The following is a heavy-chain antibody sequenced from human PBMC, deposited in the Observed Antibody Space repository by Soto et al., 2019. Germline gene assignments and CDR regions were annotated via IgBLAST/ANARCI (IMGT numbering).Heavy chain of an antibody. Sequence: TRSVTCAVSGGSFINSNWWSWFRLRPAKGLEWIGDIYHAGSTKYNPSLERRVTISVDTSKNQFALTLTSVTAADTAVYFCARGPPIVGNTTPLDSWGQGTLVTVSS. CDR2: IYHAGST. CDR1: GGSFINSNW. D-gene: IGHD1-26*01. CDR3: ARGPPIVGNTTPLDS. V-gene: IGHV4-4*01. J-gene: IGHJ4*02.